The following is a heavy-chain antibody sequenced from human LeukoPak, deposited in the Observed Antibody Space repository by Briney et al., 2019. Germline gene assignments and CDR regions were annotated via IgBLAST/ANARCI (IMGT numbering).Heavy chain of an antibody. CDR3: ARCIVATVIDY. V-gene: IGHV4-34*01. CDR1: VGSFSGYY. D-gene: IGHD5-12*01. Sequence: SETLSLTCAVYVGSFSGYYWSWIRQPPGKGLEWIGEINHSGSTNYNPSLKSRVTISVDTSKNQFSLKLSSVTAADTAVYYCARCIVATVIDYWGQGTLVTVSS. CDR2: INHSGST. J-gene: IGHJ4*02.